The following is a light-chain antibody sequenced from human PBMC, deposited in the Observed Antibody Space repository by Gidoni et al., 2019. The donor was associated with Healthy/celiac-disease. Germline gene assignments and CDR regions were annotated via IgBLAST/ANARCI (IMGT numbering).Light chain of an antibody. J-gene: IGKJ2*01. CDR2: GAS. CDR3: PQYNNWPPST. Sequence: EIVMTQSPATLSVSPGERATLSCRASQSVSSNVAWYQQKPGQAPRLLIYGASTRATGIPARFSGSGSGTEFTLTISSLQSEDFAVYYCPQYNNWPPSTFXQXTKLEIK. CDR1: QSVSSN. V-gene: IGKV3-15*01.